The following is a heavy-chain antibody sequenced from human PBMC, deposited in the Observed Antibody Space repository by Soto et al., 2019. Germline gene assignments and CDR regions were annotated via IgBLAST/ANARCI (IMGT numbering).Heavy chain of an antibody. D-gene: IGHD2-2*01. CDR3: ARPIVVVPAAIFGGMDV. Sequence: GGSLRLSCAASGFTFSSYAMHWVRQAPGKGLEWVAVISYDGSNKYYADSVKGRFTISRDNSKNTLYLQMNSLRAEDTAVYYCARPIVVVPAAIFGGMDVWGQGTTVTVSS. V-gene: IGHV3-30-3*01. CDR2: ISYDGSNK. CDR1: GFTFSSYA. J-gene: IGHJ6*02.